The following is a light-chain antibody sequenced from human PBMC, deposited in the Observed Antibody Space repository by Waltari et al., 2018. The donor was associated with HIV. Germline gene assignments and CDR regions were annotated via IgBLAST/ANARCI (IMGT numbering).Light chain of an antibody. J-gene: IGKJ3*01. V-gene: IGKV1-9*01. CDR3: QQLHSFPFT. Sequence: DIQVTQSPSFLSASVGDRVTMTCRASHDVETYLAWYHQQPGKAPKLLVYSISTVQSGVPSRFSGSGSGTEFTLTISGLQPEDFATYYCQQLHSFPFTFGPGTKVDI. CDR2: SIS. CDR1: HDVETY.